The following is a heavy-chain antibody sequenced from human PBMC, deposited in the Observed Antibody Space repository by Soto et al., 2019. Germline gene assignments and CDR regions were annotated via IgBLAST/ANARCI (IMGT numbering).Heavy chain of an antibody. CDR2: INIDGSSI. CDR3: IRGRIGWNTVDV. CDR1: GFTVSSYW. J-gene: IGHJ6*02. V-gene: IGHV3-74*03. Sequence: EEQLVESGGGLVQPGGSLRLSCTASGFTVSSYWTHWVRQAPGKGLEWVSRINIDGSSITYPDSMKGRFTMSRDNAKNTLYLQMNSLRADDTAVYYCIRGRIGWNTVDVWGQGTTVIVS. D-gene: IGHD1-1*01.